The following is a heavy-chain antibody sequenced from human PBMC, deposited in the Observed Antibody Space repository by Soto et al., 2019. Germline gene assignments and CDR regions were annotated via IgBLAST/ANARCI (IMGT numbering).Heavy chain of an antibody. CDR2: ISFDGRND. CDR3: AKPIVAAGYYGMDV. V-gene: IGHV3-30*18. J-gene: IGHJ6*02. CDR1: GGAVRRHY. Sequence: GGALSLSCAASGGAVRRHYMHWLRAAPGKGLEWVAVISFDGRNDNYADSVKGRFTISRDKSKTKLYLQMNSLRAEDTAVYYCAKPIVAAGYYGMDVWGQGTTVTVS. D-gene: IGHD6-13*01.